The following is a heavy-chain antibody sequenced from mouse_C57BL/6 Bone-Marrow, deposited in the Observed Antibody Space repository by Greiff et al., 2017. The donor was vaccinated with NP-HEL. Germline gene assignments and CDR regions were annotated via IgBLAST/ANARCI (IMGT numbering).Heavy chain of an antibody. J-gene: IGHJ1*03. V-gene: IGHV12-3*01. CDR1: GFPITSGYY. CDR3: AGDRYYGSPYWYFDV. D-gene: IGHD1-1*01. Sequence: QVQLQQSGPGLVKPSQSLFLTCSLTGFPITSGYYWIWIRQSPGKPLEWMGYITHSGETFYNPSLQSPISITRETAKNQFFLQLNSVTTEDTAMYYGAGDRYYGSPYWYFDVWGTGTTVTVSS. CDR2: ITHSGET.